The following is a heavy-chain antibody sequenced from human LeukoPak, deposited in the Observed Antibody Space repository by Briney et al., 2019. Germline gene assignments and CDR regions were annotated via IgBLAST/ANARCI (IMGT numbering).Heavy chain of an antibody. J-gene: IGHJ6*02. CDR3: ARDAGFRSPRHYYYGMDV. CDR2: IIPILGIA. V-gene: IGHV1-69*04. CDR1: GGTFISYT. Sequence: GASVKVSCKASGGTFISYTISWVRQAPGQGLEWMGRIIPILGIANYAQKFQGRVTITADKSTSTAYMELSSLRSEDTAVYYCARDAGFRSPRHYYYGMDVWGQGTTVTVSS.